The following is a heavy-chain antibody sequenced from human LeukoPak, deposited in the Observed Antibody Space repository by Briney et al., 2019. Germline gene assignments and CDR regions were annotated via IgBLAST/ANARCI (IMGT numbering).Heavy chain of an antibody. CDR2: INHSGST. Sequence: TSETLSLTCAVYGGSFSGYYWSWIRQPPGKGLEWIGEINHSGSTNYNPSLKSRVTISVDTSKNQFSLKLSSVTAADTAVYYCASYGSSGTPYYFDYWGQGTLVTVSS. CDR1: GGSFSGYY. V-gene: IGHV4-34*01. D-gene: IGHD3-10*01. J-gene: IGHJ4*02. CDR3: ASYGSSGTPYYFDY.